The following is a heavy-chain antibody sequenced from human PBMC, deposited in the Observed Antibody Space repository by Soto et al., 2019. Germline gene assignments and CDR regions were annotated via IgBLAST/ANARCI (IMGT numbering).Heavy chain of an antibody. Sequence: QVQLVQSGAEVKKPGSSVKVSCKASGGTFSSYTISWVRQAPGQGLEWMGRIIPILGIANYAQKFQGRVTITADKSTSTAYMELSSLRSEDTTVYYCARHDYGGNLDDYWGQGTLVTVSS. D-gene: IGHD4-17*01. CDR3: ARHDYGGNLDDY. J-gene: IGHJ4*02. CDR1: GGTFSSYT. CDR2: IIPILGIA. V-gene: IGHV1-69*02.